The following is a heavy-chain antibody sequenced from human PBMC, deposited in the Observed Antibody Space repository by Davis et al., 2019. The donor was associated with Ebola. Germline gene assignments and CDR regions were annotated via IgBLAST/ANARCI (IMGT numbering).Heavy chain of an antibody. J-gene: IGHJ5*02. CDR1: GYTFTSYF. D-gene: IGHD1-26*01. CDR3: ATDAWAGFDP. CDR2: INPRSGTT. Sequence: ASVKVSCKASGYTFTSYFIHWVRQAPGQGLEWMGIINPRSGTTIYEPKFQGRVTMSKETSTSTVYMDLSSLRSDDTAVYYCATDAWAGFDPWGQGTLVTVSS. V-gene: IGHV1-46*01.